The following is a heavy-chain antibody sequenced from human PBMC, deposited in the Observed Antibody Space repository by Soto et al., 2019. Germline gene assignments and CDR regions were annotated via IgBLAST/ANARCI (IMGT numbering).Heavy chain of an antibody. CDR2: IWYDGSNK. V-gene: IGHV3-33*01. J-gene: IGHJ4*02. CDR1: GFTFSSYG. CDR3: ARDQYYFDY. Sequence: QVQLVESGGGVVQPGRSLRLSCAASGFTFSSYGMHWVRQAPGKGLEWVAVIWYDGSNKYYADSVKGRFTISRDNPKNTLYLQMNSLRSEDTAVYYCARDQYYFDYWGQGTLVTVSS.